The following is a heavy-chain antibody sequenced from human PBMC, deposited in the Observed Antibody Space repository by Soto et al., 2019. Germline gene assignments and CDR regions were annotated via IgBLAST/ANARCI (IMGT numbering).Heavy chain of an antibody. V-gene: IGHV1-69*01. CDR1: GGTFSSYS. CDR3: ARDGGRHSGGIDY. CDR2: IIPIFGTA. J-gene: IGHJ4*02. Sequence: QVQLVQSGAEVKKPGSSVKVYCKASGGTFSSYSINWVRQAPGQGLEWMGEIIPIFGTANYAQKFQGRVTITADESTSTDYMELSSLRSEDTAVYYCARDGGRHSGGIDYWGQGTLVTVSS. D-gene: IGHD1-26*01.